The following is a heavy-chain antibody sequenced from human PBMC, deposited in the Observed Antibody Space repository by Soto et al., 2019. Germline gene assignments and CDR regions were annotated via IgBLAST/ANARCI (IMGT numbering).Heavy chain of an antibody. D-gene: IGHD5-12*01. J-gene: IGHJ5*02. Sequence: GGSLRLSCAASGFTFSSYGMHWVRQAPGKGLEWVAVISYDGSNKYYADSVKGRFTISRDNSKNTLYLQMNSLRAEDTAVYYCAKAGPRGYDYIMNWFDPWGQGTLVTVSS. V-gene: IGHV3-30*18. CDR1: GFTFSSYG. CDR3: AKAGPRGYDYIMNWFDP. CDR2: ISYDGSNK.